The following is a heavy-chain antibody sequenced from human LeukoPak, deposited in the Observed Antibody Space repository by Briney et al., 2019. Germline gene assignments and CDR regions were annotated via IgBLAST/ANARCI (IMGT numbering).Heavy chain of an antibody. CDR3: AKERTATASAFDL. D-gene: IGHD5-18*01. CDR2: IKEDGSVN. Sequence: PGGSLRLSCAASGFTFSRYWMSWVRQAPGKGLEWVANIKEDGSVNNYVDSVKGRFTIFRDNAKNSLYLQMNSLRVEDTAVYYCAKERTATASAFDLWGQGTMVTVSS. V-gene: IGHV3-7*01. CDR1: GFTFSRYW. J-gene: IGHJ3*01.